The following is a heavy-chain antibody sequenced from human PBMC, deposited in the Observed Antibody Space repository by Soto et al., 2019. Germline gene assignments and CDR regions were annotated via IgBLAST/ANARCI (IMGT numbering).Heavy chain of an antibody. D-gene: IGHD1-7*01. CDR1: GGSISSGGYY. V-gene: IGHV4-31*03. Sequence: QVQLQESGPGLVKPSQTLSLTCTVSGGSISSGGYYWSWIRQHPGKGLEWIGYIYYSGSTYYNPSLRRRFNRSVDTSKNHFAIKLSSVTAADTSVYYWARVKNWNYSLWGQGTLVTVSS. J-gene: IGHJ4*02. CDR2: IYYSGST. CDR3: ARVKNWNYSL.